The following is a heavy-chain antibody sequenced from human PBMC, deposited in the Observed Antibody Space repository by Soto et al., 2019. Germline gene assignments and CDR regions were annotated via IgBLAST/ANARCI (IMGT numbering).Heavy chain of an antibody. CDR1: GYTFTSHW. D-gene: IGHD1-26*01. J-gene: IGHJ3*02. V-gene: IGHV5-51*01. Sequence: GESLKISCKGSGYTFTSHWIGWVRQMPGKGLEWMGIIYPGDSDTRYSPSLQGQVTISVDKSISTAYLQWSGLKASDTAIYYCARPASGSYLDASDIWGQGTMVTVSS. CDR3: ARPASGSYLDASDI. CDR2: IYPGDSDT.